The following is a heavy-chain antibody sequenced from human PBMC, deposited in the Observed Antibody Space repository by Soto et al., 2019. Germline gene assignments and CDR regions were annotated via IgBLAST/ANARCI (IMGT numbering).Heavy chain of an antibody. J-gene: IGHJ4*02. V-gene: IGHV3-21*06. CDR2: ISSSSIFI. CDR1: GFTFSSYS. D-gene: IGHD2-2*01. CDR3: ARITYCSSSSCSPFDF. Sequence: GGSLRLSCAASGFTFSSYSMNWVRQAPGKGLEWISSISSSSIFIYYTDSVKGRFTISRDNAENSLYLQMNSLRAEDTAVYYCARITYCSSSSCSPFDFWGQGTLVTVSS.